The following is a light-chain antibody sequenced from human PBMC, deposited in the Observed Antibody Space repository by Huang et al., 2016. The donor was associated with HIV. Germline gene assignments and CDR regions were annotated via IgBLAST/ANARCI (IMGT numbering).Light chain of an antibody. V-gene: IGKV1-9*01. Sequence: IQLTQSPSSLSASVGDRVTITCRASQGIGRYLVWYQQKPGKAPKLLIYAASTLQRGVPSRFSGSGSWTDFTLTIGSLQPEDFATYYCQQLKTYPITFGPGTQVDIK. CDR3: QQLKTYPIT. CDR2: AAS. J-gene: IGKJ3*01. CDR1: QGIGRY.